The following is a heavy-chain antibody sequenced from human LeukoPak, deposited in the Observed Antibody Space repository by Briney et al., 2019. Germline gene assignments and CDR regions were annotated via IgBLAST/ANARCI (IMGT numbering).Heavy chain of an antibody. D-gene: IGHD6-13*01. J-gene: IGHJ5*02. CDR2: IYYSGST. CDR3: ARAGIALSRPYNWFDP. V-gene: IGHV4-39*07. CDR1: GGSISSSSYY. Sequence: PSETLSLTCTVSGGSISSSSYYWGWIRQPPGKGLEWIGSIYYSGSTNYNPSLKSRVTISVDTSKNQFSLKLSSVTAADTAVYYCARAGIALSRPYNWFDPWGQGTLVTVSS.